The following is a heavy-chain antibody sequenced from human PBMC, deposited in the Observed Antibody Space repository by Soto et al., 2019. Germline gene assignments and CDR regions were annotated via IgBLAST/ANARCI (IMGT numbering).Heavy chain of an antibody. Sequence: SVKVSCKASGYTFSAYAITWVRQAPGQGLEWLGGIIPIFGTTDYARKFQGRVTITAAESTSTVFIELSSLTSEDTAVYYCARGVGAYYFDYWGQGTLVTVSS. D-gene: IGHD1-26*01. J-gene: IGHJ4*02. CDR3: ARGVGAYYFDY. CDR1: GYTFSAYA. V-gene: IGHV1-69*13. CDR2: IIPIFGTT.